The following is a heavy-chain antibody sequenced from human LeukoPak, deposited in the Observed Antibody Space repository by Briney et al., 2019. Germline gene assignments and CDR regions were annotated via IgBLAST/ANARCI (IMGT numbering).Heavy chain of an antibody. Sequence: GASVKVSCKASGYTFTSYYMHRVRQAPGQGLEWMGIINPSGGSTSYAQKFQGRVTMTRDTSTSTVYMELSSLRSEDTAVYYCATEPKGLTTLTYYYYYGMDVWGQGTTVTVSS. V-gene: IGHV1-46*01. CDR1: GYTFTSYY. D-gene: IGHD7-27*01. J-gene: IGHJ6*02. CDR2: INPSGGST. CDR3: ATEPKGLTTLTYYYYYGMDV.